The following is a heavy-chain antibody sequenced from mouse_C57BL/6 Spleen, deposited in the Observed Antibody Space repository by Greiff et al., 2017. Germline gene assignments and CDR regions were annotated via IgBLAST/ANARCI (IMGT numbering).Heavy chain of an antibody. D-gene: IGHD1-1*01. CDR2: ISSGGSYT. CDR3: ARPPITTVVEYWYFDV. J-gene: IGHJ1*03. CDR1: GFTFSSYG. Sequence: EVQVVESGGDLVKPGGSLKLSCAASGFTFSSYGMSWVRQTPDKRLEWVAAISSGGSYTYYPDSVKGRFTISRDNAKNTLYLQMSRLKSEDTAMYYCARPPITTVVEYWYFDVWGTGTTVTVSS. V-gene: IGHV5-6*01.